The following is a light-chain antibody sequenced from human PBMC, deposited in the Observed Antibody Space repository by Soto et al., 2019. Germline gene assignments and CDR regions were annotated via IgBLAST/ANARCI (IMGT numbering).Light chain of an antibody. CDR1: SSNIGSNT. J-gene: IGLJ1*01. CDR2: SNN. CDR3: CSYAGSSTFAYV. Sequence: QSVLTQPPSASGTPGQRVTISCSGSSSNIGSNTVNWYQQLPGTAPKLLIYSNNQRPSGVPDRFSGSKSGNTASLTISGLQAEDEADYYCCSYAGSSTFAYVFGTGTKVTVL. V-gene: IGLV1-44*01.